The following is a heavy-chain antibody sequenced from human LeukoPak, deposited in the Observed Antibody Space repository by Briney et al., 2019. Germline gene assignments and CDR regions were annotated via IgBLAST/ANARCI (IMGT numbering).Heavy chain of an antibody. Sequence: ASVKVSCKVSRYTLTELSMHWVRQAPGKGLEWMGGFDPEDGETIYAQKFQGRVTMTEDTSTDTAYMELSSLRSEDTAVYYCTILKVDTAMVYYYYYGMDVWGQGTTVTVSS. D-gene: IGHD5-18*01. J-gene: IGHJ6*02. CDR3: TILKVDTAMVYYYYYGMDV. CDR1: RYTLTELS. CDR2: FDPEDGET. V-gene: IGHV1-24*01.